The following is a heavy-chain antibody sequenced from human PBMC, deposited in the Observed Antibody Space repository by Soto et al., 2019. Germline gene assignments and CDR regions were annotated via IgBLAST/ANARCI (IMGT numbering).Heavy chain of an antibody. CDR2: IIPIFGTA. CDR1: GGTFSRYT. D-gene: IGHD5-12*01. Sequence: QVQLVQSGAEVKKPGSSVTVSCKASGGTFSRYTISWVQQAPGQGLEWMGGIIPIFGTANYAQKFQGRVTITADESTSTAYMELSSLRSEDTAVYYCARGNHRWLQLWYFDIWGRGTLVTVSS. CDR3: ARGNHRWLQLWYFDI. J-gene: IGHJ2*01. V-gene: IGHV1-69*01.